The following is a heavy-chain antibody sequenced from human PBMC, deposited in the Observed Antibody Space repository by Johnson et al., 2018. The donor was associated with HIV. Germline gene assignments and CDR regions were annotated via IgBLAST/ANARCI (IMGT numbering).Heavy chain of an antibody. CDR3: AKGTTVVTPELAFDI. CDR2: ISYDGSDK. D-gene: IGHD4-23*01. CDR1: GFTFSSYA. Sequence: QVQLVESGGGVVQPGRSLRLSCAASGFTFSSYAMHLVRQAPGKGLEWVAVISYDGSDKYYADSVKGRFTISRDNAKNSLYLQMNSLIAEDTAVYYCAKGTTVVTPELAFDIWGQGTMVTVSS. J-gene: IGHJ3*02. V-gene: IGHV3-30*04.